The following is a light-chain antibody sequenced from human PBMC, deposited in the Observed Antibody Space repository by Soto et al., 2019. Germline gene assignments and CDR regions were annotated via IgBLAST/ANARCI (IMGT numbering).Light chain of an antibody. J-gene: IGKJ2*01. CDR1: QSLSSW. Sequence: DIQMTQSPSTLSASIGDRVTITCRASQSLSSWLACYQQKPGKATKLLIYKASSLESGFPSRFSGSGSGTECILTISSLQPDDFATYYCQQYNSYSTFGQGNKLEIK. V-gene: IGKV1-5*03. CDR3: QQYNSYST. CDR2: KAS.